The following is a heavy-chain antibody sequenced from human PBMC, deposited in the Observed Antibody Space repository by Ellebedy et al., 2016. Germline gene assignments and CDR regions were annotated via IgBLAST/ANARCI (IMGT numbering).Heavy chain of an antibody. V-gene: IGHV3-21*01. J-gene: IGHJ4*02. Sequence: GESLKISXAASGFTFSSYSMNWVRQAPGKGLEWVSSISSSSSYIYYADSVKGRFTISRDNAKNSLYLQMNSLRAEDTAVYYCARDLADYYDSSGYHYFDYWGQGTLVTVSS. D-gene: IGHD3-22*01. CDR2: ISSSSSYI. CDR3: ARDLADYYDSSGYHYFDY. CDR1: GFTFSSYS.